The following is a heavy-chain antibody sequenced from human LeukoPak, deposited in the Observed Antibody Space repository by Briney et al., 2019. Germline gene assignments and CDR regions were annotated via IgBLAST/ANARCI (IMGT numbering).Heavy chain of an antibody. CDR3: ARDVGDDFWSGYFVPDSDY. V-gene: IGHV1-2*06. Sequence: ASVKVSCKASGYTFTGYYMHWVRQAPGQGLEWMGRINPNSGGTNYAQKFQGRVTMTRDTSISTAYMELSRLRSDDTAVYYCARDVGDDFWSGYFVPDSDYWGQGTLVSVSS. D-gene: IGHD3-3*01. J-gene: IGHJ4*02. CDR2: INPNSGGT. CDR1: GYTFTGYY.